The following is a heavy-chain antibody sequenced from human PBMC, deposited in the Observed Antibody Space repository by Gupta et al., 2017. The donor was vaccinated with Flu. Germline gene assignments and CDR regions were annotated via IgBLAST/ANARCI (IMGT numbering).Heavy chain of an antibody. CDR2: IYWNDDK. Sequence: QITLKESGPTLVKPTQTLTLTCTFSGFSLSTSGVGVGWIRQPPGKALEWLALIYWNDDKRYSPSLKSRLTITKDTSKNQVVLTMTNMDPVDTATYYCTTAVGYCSSTSCSPGMPNFDYWGQGTLVTVSS. CDR3: TTAVGYCSSTSCSPGMPNFDY. CDR1: GFSLSTSGVG. J-gene: IGHJ4*02. V-gene: IGHV2-5*01. D-gene: IGHD2-2*03.